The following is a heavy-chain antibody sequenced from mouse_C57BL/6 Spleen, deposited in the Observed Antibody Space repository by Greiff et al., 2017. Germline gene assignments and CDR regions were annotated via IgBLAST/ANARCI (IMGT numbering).Heavy chain of an antibody. CDR2: IYPGDGDT. D-gene: IGHD2-5*01. V-gene: IGHV1-80*01. CDR1: GYAFSSYW. J-gene: IGHJ4*01. Sequence: QVQLQQSGAELVKPGASVKISCKASGYAFSSYWMNWVKQRPGKGLEWIGQIYPGDGDTNYNGKFKGKATLTADKSSSTAYMQLSSLTSEDSAVYFCARDYYSNYVDYAMDYWGQGTSVTVSS. CDR3: ARDYYSNYVDYAMDY.